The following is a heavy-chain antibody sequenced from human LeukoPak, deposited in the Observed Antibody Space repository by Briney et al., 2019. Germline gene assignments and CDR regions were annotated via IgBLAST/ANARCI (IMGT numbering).Heavy chain of an antibody. V-gene: IGHV4-59*01. CDR2: IYYSGST. J-gene: IGHJ6*02. CDR3: ARDLGSYGWYYYGMDV. CDR1: GGSISSYY. Sequence: SETLSLTCTVSGGSISSYYWSWIRQPPGKGLEWIGYIYYSGSTNYNPSLKSRVTISVDTSKNQFSLKLSSVTAADTAVYCCARDLGSYGWYYYGMDVWGQGTTVTVSS. D-gene: IGHD5-18*01.